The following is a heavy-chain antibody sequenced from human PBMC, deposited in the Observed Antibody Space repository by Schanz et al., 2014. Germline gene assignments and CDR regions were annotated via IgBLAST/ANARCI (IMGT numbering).Heavy chain of an antibody. D-gene: IGHD3-22*01. CDR2: ISSGGGST. J-gene: IGHJ4*02. V-gene: IGHV3-23*01. CDR3: AKDISDTSGKDDY. CDR1: GFSFTTYA. Sequence: EVHLLESGGGLVPPGGSLRLSCAASGFSFTTYAMSWVRQAPGKGLEWVSSISSGGGSTYYADSVKGRFTISRDNSKNTLYLQMNSLRVEDSAIYYCAKDISDTSGKDDYWGQGTLVTVSS.